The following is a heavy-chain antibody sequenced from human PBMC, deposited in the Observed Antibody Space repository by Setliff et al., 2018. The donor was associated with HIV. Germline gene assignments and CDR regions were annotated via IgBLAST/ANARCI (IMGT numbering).Heavy chain of an antibody. CDR3: ARSTTAD. CDR2: IYPNTGGT. V-gene: IGHV1-2*02. J-gene: IGHJ4*02. CDR1: GYTFTEYY. Sequence: ASVKVSCKASGYTFTEYYIHWVRQAPGQGLEWMGWIYPNTGGTNYAQKFQGRVTMTRDTSISTAYMELSRLRSDNTALYYCARSTTADWGQGTMVTVSS. D-gene: IGHD4-17*01.